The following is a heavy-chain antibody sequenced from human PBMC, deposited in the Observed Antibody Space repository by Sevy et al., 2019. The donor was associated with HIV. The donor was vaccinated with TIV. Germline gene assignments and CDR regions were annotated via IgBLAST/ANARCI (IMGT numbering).Heavy chain of an antibody. CDR2: IYYSGST. V-gene: IGHV4-59*01. J-gene: IGHJ4*02. D-gene: IGHD6-13*01. CDR1: GGSISSYY. Sequence: SETLSLTCTVSGGSISSYYWSWIRQPPGKGLEWIGYIYYSGSTNYNPSLKSRVTISVDTSKNQCSLKMSSVTAADTAVYYCARERQLVLDYWGQGTLVTVSS. CDR3: ARERQLVLDY.